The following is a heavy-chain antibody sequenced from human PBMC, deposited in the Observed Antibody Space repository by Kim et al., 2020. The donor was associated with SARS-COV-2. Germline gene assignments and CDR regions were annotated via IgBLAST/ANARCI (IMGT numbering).Heavy chain of an antibody. CDR1: GGSVSSGSYY. D-gene: IGHD3-16*01. J-gene: IGHJ4*02. CDR2: IYYSGST. V-gene: IGHV4-61*01. CDR3: ARIGGGGFDY. Sequence: SETLSLTCTVSGGSVSSGSYYWSWIRQPPGKGLEWIGYIYYSGSTIYNPSLKSRVTISLDTSKNQFSLKLSSVTAADTAVHYCARIGGGGFDYWGQGTLVTVSS.